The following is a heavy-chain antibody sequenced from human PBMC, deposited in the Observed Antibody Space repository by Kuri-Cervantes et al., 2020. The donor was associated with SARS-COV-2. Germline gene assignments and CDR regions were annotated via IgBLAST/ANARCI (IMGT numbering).Heavy chain of an antibody. CDR2: INYSGST. CDR3: ASQNSGSSDFDY. Sequence: SETLSLTCAVYGGSFSGYYWSWIRQPPGKGLEWIGEINYSGSTNYNPSLKSRVTISVDTSKNQFSLKLSSVTAADTAVYYCASQNSGSSDFDYWGHGTLVTVSS. D-gene: IGHD1-26*01. J-gene: IGHJ4*01. CDR1: GGSFSGYY. V-gene: IGHV4-34*01.